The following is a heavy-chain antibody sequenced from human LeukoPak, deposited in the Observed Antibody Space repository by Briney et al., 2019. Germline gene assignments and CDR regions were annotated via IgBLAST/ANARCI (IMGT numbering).Heavy chain of an antibody. D-gene: IGHD2-15*01. CDR1: GFTFSSYS. CDR3: ARSSTGYMDV. V-gene: IGHV3-48*01. J-gene: IGHJ6*03. CDR2: ISSSSSTI. Sequence: PGGSLRLSCAASGFTFSSYSMNWVRQAPGKGLEWVSYISSSSSTIYYVDSVKGRFTISRDNAKNSLYLQMNRLRAEDTAVYYCARSSTGYMDVWGKGTTVTVSS.